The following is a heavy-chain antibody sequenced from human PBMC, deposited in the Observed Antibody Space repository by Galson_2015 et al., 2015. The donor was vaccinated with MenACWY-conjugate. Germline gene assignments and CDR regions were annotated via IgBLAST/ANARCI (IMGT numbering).Heavy chain of an antibody. CDR3: VRDVFRSSSSWYDPDAFDN. CDR2: IKQDGGEK. V-gene: IGHV3-7*01. J-gene: IGHJ3*02. CDR1: GFTFSTYW. Sequence: SLRLSCAASGFTFSTYWMNWVRQTPGKGLEWVANIKQDGGEKYYVDSVKGRFTNSRDNAKNSLHLQMNSLRAEDTAVYYCVRDVFRSSSSWYDPDAFDNWGQGTMVTVSS. D-gene: IGHD6-13*01.